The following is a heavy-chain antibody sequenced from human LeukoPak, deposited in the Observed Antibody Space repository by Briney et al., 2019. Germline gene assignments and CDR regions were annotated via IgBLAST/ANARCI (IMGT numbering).Heavy chain of an antibody. V-gene: IGHV4-59*01. J-gene: IGHJ5*02. CDR2: IYYSGST. CDR3: ARVTGRVNWFDP. CDR1: GGSISGYY. D-gene: IGHD3-3*01. Sequence: PSETLSLTCTVSGGSISGYYWSWIRQPPGKGLEWIGYIYYSGSTNYNPSLKSRVTISVDTSKNQFSLKLSSVTAADTAVYYCARVTGRVNWFDPWGQGTLVTVSS.